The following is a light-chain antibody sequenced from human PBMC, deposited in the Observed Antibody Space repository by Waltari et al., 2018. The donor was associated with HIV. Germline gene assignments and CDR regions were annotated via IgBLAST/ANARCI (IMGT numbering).Light chain of an antibody. CDR1: RTDVGGYKY. J-gene: IGLJ3*02. Sequence: QSALTQPASVFGSPGQTISISCTGTRTDVGGYKYVSWYHQTPGKAPKLIIYDVSFRPSGMSDRFAGSKSGYTASLTISGLQAEDEADYYCSSYSSTDTLIWVFGGGTKLTVL. V-gene: IGLV2-14*01. CDR2: DVS. CDR3: SSYSSTDTLIWV.